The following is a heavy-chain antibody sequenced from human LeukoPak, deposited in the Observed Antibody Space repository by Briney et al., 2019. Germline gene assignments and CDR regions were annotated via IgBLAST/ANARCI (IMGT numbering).Heavy chain of an antibody. Sequence: GGSLRLSCAASGSTFSSYAMSWVRQAPGKGLEWVSAISGSGGSTYYADSVKGRFTISRDNSKNTLYLQMNSLRAEATAVYYCARVGKRITIFGVVIPNAFDIWGQGTMVTVSS. V-gene: IGHV3-23*01. CDR2: ISGSGGST. J-gene: IGHJ3*02. CDR1: GSTFSSYA. CDR3: ARVGKRITIFGVVIPNAFDI. D-gene: IGHD3-3*01.